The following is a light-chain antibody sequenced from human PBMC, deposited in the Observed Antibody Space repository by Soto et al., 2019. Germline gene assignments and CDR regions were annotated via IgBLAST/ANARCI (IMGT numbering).Light chain of an antibody. J-gene: IGLJ2*01. CDR1: NSNIGSNT. V-gene: IGLV1-44*01. CDR2: SSD. Sequence: QSVLTQPPSASGTPGQRVTISCSGSNSNIGSNTVNWYQQVPGTAPKLLIYSSDGRPSGVPDRFSGSRSGTSASLAISGLQSEDEAAYHCAAWDDNLNGPVFGGGTQLTVL. CDR3: AAWDDNLNGPV.